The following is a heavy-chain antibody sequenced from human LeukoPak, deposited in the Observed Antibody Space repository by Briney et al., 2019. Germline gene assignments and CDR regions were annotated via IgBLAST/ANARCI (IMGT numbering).Heavy chain of an antibody. Sequence: GGSLRLSCAASGFTFSNHAIHWVRQAPGKGLEWVAVISYDDGTNKYHADSVEGRFTISRDNSKNTVFLHMNGLRPEDTAVYYCARDTGENGYYGLTGDYWGRGTLVTVSS. CDR3: ARDTGENGYYGLTGDY. V-gene: IGHV3-30*04. CDR1: GFTFSNHA. D-gene: IGHD1-14*01. J-gene: IGHJ4*02. CDR2: ISYDDGTNK.